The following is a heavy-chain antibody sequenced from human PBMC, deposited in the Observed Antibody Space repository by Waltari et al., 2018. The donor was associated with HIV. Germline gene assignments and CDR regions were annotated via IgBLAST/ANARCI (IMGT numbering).Heavy chain of an antibody. CDR3: ARLSRAAACTKLDY. CDR2: IKQDGSEK. D-gene: IGHD6-13*01. Sequence: DVQMVVPVLGLVHHARSLSLSPTVSGSPFKIYWLSLSRPAPGKWLEWVSNIKQDGSEKYYVDSVKGRFNSSRDNAKNSLYLQMDSLRAEDTAVYYCARLSRAAACTKLDYWGQGTLVTVS. J-gene: IGHJ4*02. V-gene: IGHV3-7*01. CDR1: GSPFKIYW.